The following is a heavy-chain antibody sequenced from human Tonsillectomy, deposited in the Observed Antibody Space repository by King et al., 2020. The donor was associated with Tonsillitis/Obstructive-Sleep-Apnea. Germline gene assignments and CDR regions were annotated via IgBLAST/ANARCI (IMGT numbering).Heavy chain of an antibody. V-gene: IGHV3-15*01. J-gene: IGHJ4*02. D-gene: IGHD3-3*01. CDR2: IKSKTDGGTT. Sequence: VQLVESGGGSVKPGGSLRLSCAASGFTFSNAWMSWVRQAPGKGLEWVGRIKSKTDGGTTDYAAPVKGRFTISRDDSKNTLYLQMNSLKTEDTAVYYCTTGRITIFGVVIRDFDYWGQGTLVTVSS. CDR1: GFTFSNAW. CDR3: TTGRITIFGVVIRDFDY.